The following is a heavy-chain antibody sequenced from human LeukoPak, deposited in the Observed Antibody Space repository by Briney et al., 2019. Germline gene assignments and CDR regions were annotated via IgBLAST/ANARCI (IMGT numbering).Heavy chain of an antibody. Sequence: GGSLRLSCAASGFTFTSYWMHWVRQAPGKGLVWVSRINSDGTSTSYADSVKGRFTISRDNAKNMLYLEMNSLRVDDTSVYYCIRGAPDYWGQGTLVTVSS. CDR3: IRGAPDY. CDR2: INSDGTST. V-gene: IGHV3-74*01. J-gene: IGHJ4*02. CDR1: GFTFTSYW. D-gene: IGHD1-26*01.